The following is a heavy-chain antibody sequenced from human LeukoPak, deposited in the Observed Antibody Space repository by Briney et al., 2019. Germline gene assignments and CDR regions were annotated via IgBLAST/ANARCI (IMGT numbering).Heavy chain of an antibody. V-gene: IGHV4-34*01. Sequence: PSETLSLTCAVYGGSFSGYYWSWIRQPPGKGLEWIGEINHSESINYNPSLKSRVTISVDTSKNQFSLKLSSVTAADTAVYYCASNGSSWFDYWGQGTLVTVSS. CDR2: INHSESI. CDR3: ASNGSSWFDY. J-gene: IGHJ4*02. CDR1: GGSFSGYY. D-gene: IGHD6-13*01.